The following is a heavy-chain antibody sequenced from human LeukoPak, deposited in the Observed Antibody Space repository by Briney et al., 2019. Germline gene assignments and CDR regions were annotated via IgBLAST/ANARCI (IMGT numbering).Heavy chain of an antibody. D-gene: IGHD3-22*01. CDR1: GFSLSTSRGG. CDR2: IYSDDDK. J-gene: IGHJ4*02. V-gene: IGHV2-5*02. CDR3: AQVGDYYDSSGYYYGSYFDY. Sequence: SGPTLVNPTQTLTLTCTFSGFSLSTSRGGVGWIRQPLGKALEWLALIYSDDDKRYSPSLKSRLTITKDTSKHQVVLTMTNMDPVDTATYYCAQVGDYYDSSGYYYGSYFDYWGQGTLVTVSS.